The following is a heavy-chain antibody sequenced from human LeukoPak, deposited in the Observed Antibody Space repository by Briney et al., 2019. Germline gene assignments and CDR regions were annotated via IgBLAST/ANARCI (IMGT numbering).Heavy chain of an antibody. Sequence: KPGGSLRLSCAVSGFTFSSAWMNWVRQAPGKGLEWAGRSISAADGGATDYAAHVKGRFTISRDDSRNMLYLEMSGLQTEDTAVYYCTTYTSASFDHWGQGTLVTVSS. J-gene: IGHJ5*02. CDR1: GFTFSSAW. V-gene: IGHV3-15*01. CDR3: TTYTSASFDH. D-gene: IGHD6-19*01. CDR2: SISAADGGAT.